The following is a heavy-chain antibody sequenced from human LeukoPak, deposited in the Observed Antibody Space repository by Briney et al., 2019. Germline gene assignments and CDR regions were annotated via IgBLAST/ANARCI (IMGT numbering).Heavy chain of an antibody. D-gene: IGHD2-2*01. J-gene: IGHJ5*02. CDR1: GFTFSSYS. CDR3: ASDYLVQPGARLWFVP. CDR2: ISNSGSSR. V-gene: IGHV3-21*01. Sequence: WSLRLSCAASGFTFSSYSMNCVRQAPGKGLEWVSSISNSGSSRYYADSVKGRFTISRDNAKNSLDLQMNSLRGEDTAVYYCASDYLVQPGARLWFVPPGEGGLVTLSS.